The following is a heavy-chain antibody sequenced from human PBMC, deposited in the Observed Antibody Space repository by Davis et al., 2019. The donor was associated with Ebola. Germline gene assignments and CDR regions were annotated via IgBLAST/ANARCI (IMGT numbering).Heavy chain of an antibody. D-gene: IGHD7-27*01. Sequence: ASVKVSCKASGYTFTSYGISWVRQAPGQGLEWMGWISAYNGNTNYAQKLQGRVTMTTDTSTSTAYMELRSLRSDDTAVYYCARETGDIYYYGMDVWGQGTTVTVSS. CDR1: GYTFTSYG. CDR3: ARETGDIYYYGMDV. J-gene: IGHJ6*02. V-gene: IGHV1-18*01. CDR2: ISAYNGNT.